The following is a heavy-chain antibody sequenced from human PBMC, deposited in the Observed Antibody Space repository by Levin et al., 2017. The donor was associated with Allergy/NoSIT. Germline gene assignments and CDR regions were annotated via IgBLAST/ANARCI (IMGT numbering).Heavy chain of an antibody. CDR1: GGSISSYY. Sequence: SETLSLTCTVSGGSISSYYWSWIRQPPGKGLEWIGYIYYSGSTNYNPSLKSRVTISVDTSKNQFSLKLSSVTAADTAVYYCARKGPWYSSSSHYDYWGQGTLVTVSS. CDR2: IYYSGST. CDR3: ARKGPWYSSSSHYDY. D-gene: IGHD6-6*01. J-gene: IGHJ4*02. V-gene: IGHV4-59*01.